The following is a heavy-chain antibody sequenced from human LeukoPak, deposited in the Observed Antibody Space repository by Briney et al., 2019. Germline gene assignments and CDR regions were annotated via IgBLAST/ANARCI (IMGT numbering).Heavy chain of an antibody. Sequence: ASVKVSCKASGYTFTSYYMHWVRQAPGQGLEWMGVSNPSGGRTTYAQKFQGRVTMTRDMSTSTVYMELSSLRSEDTAVYYCARGAAHTMVRGRLGYYYYMDVWGKGTTVTVSS. V-gene: IGHV1-46*01. CDR2: SNPSGGRT. J-gene: IGHJ6*03. CDR1: GYTFTSYY. CDR3: ARGAAHTMVRGRLGYYYYMDV. D-gene: IGHD3-10*01.